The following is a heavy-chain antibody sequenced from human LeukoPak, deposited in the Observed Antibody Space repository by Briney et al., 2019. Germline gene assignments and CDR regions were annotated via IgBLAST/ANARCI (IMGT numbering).Heavy chain of an antibody. CDR1: GFTFSSYW. CDR2: IKQDGSEK. Sequence: GGSLRLSCAASGFTFSSYWMSWVRQAPGNGLEWVANIKQDGSEKYYVDSVKGRFTISRDNAKNSLYLQMNSLRAEDTAVYYCARDRVVRGGYYYGMDVWGQGTTVTVSS. J-gene: IGHJ6*02. D-gene: IGHD3-10*01. V-gene: IGHV3-7*03. CDR3: ARDRVVRGGYYYGMDV.